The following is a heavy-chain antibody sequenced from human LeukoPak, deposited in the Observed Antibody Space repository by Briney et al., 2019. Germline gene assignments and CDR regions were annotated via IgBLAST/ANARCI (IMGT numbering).Heavy chain of an antibody. J-gene: IGHJ2*01. CDR3: AKDVPGGWWYFDL. Sequence: GGSVTLPCGASRFPQSSYLMSWVRQAPGEGLEWASVISGSGGTTYYAVSVKGRFTISRDNSKTTLYLQMNSLRAEDTAVYYCAKDVPGGWWYFDLWGRGTLVTVSS. CDR1: RFPQSSYL. CDR2: ISGSGGTT. V-gene: IGHV3-23*01. D-gene: IGHD6-19*01.